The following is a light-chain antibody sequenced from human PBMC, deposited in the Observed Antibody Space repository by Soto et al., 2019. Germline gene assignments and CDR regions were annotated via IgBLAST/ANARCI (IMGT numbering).Light chain of an antibody. CDR1: QSVLYSSNNKNY. J-gene: IGKJ1*01. V-gene: IGKV4-1*01. CDR3: QQDYSTPRT. CDR2: WAS. Sequence: DIVMTQSPDSLAVSLGERATINCKSSQSVLYSSNNKNYLVWYQQKPGQPPKLLIYWASTRESGVTDRFSGSGSGTDFTLTISSLQAEDVAVYYCQQDYSTPRTFGQGTKVEIK.